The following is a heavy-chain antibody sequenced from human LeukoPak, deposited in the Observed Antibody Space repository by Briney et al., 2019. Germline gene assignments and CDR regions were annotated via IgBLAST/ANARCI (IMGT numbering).Heavy chain of an antibody. CDR1: GYSINNYW. V-gene: IGHV5-51*01. CDR3: ARQEYCSGGSCYTWLDP. Sequence: PGESLKISCKGSGYSINNYWIGWVRQMPGKGLEWMGIIYPADSDIRYSPSFQGQVTISADKSISTAYLQWSSLKASDTAMYYCARQEYCSGGSCYTWLDPWGQGTLVTVSS. J-gene: IGHJ5*02. D-gene: IGHD2-15*01. CDR2: IYPADSDI.